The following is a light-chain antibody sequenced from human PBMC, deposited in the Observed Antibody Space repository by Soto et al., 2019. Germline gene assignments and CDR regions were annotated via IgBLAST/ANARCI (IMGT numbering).Light chain of an antibody. CDR2: GAS. J-gene: IGKJ1*01. CDR1: QSVSSSY. Sequence: EIVLTQSPGTLSLSPGERATLSCRASQSVSSSYLAWYQQKPGQAPRLLIYGASSSATGIPDRFSGSGSGADFTLTISRLETEDFAVYYWQQYGSSPVTFGQGTKVEIK. CDR3: QQYGSSPVT. V-gene: IGKV3-20*01.